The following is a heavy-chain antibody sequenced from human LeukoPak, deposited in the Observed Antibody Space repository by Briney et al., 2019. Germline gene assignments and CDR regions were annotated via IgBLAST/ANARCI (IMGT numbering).Heavy chain of an antibody. V-gene: IGHV3-64D*09. Sequence: GGSLRLSCSASGFTFSNYAMHWVRQAPGKGLEYVSAISSNGGSTYYADSVKGRFAISRDNSKNTLCLQMSSLRAEDTAVYYCVKVAVGATIDYWGQGTLVTVSS. CDR3: VKVAVGATIDY. CDR2: ISSNGGST. CDR1: GFTFSNYA. D-gene: IGHD1-26*01. J-gene: IGHJ4*02.